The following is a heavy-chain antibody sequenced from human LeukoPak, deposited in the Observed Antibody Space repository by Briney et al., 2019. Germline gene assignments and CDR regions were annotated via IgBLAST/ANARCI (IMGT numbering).Heavy chain of an antibody. CDR3: ARDNTGSYEY. CDR1: GFTFGDYD. CDR2: IRADGATT. J-gene: IGHJ4*02. D-gene: IGHD1-26*01. V-gene: IGHV3-43*02. Sequence: GRSLRLSCAASGFTFGDYDMHWVRQAPGKGLEWVSLIRADGATTRYTDSVKGRFTISRDNSKDSLYLQMNSLRTEDTALYYCARDNTGSYEYWGQGTLVTVSP.